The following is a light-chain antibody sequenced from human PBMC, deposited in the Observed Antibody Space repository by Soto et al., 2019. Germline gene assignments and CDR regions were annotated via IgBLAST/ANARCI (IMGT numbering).Light chain of an antibody. Sequence: EFLLKQFPPTLSFSQGKRAPPSCGPVKVFTNFLPWYQQKPGQAPRLLISDASNRATGIPGRFSGSGSGTDFSLTISSLEPEDFAVYYCQQRSNWPWTFGQGTKVEIK. J-gene: IGKJ1*01. CDR3: QQRSNWPWT. CDR2: DAS. CDR1: KVFTNF. V-gene: IGKV3-11*01.